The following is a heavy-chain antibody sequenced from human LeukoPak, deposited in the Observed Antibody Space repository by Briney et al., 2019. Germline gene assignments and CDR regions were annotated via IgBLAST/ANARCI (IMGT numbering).Heavy chain of an antibody. CDR1: GGSISSGSYY. CDR3: ARDNPFYDSSGYYDY. D-gene: IGHD3-22*01. Sequence: SETLSLTCTVSGGSISSGSYYWSWIRQPAGKGLEWIGRIYTSGSTNYNPSLKSRVTISVDKSKNQFSLKLSSVTAADTAVYYCARDNPFYDSSGYYDYWGQGTLVTVSS. J-gene: IGHJ4*02. V-gene: IGHV4-61*02. CDR2: IYTSGST.